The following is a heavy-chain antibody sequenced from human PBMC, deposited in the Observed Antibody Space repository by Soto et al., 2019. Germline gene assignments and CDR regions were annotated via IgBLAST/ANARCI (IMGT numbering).Heavy chain of an antibody. V-gene: IGHV1-3*01. CDR3: ARVCNFDSDGVPRRYDY. Sequence: QVQLVQSGAAVKKPGASVKVSCQASGYNFTTHAIYWVRQAPGQGLEWLGWINGGKEKTGYSQKFKDRLTITKNIFATTAFMELSGLRPEDTAGYYGARVCNFDSDGVPRRYDYWGQGTLVTVSS. J-gene: IGHJ4*02. CDR2: INGGKEKT. CDR1: GYNFTTHA. D-gene: IGHD2-15*01.